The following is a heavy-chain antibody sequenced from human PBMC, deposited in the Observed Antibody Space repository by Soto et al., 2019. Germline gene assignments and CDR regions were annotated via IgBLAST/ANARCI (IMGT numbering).Heavy chain of an antibody. D-gene: IGHD3-10*01. CDR2: ISSSGSYI. J-gene: IGHJ4*02. Sequence: PGGSLRLSCAASGFTFSSHIMNWVRQAPGKGLEWVSSISSSGSYIYYADSLKGRFAISRDNAKNSLYLQMNSLRAEDTAVYYCASIPGGPPLRYFDYWGQGTLVTVSS. CDR1: GFTFSSHI. V-gene: IGHV3-21*01. CDR3: ASIPGGPPLRYFDY.